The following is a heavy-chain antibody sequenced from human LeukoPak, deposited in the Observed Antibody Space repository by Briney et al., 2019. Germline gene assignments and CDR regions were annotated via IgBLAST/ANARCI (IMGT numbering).Heavy chain of an antibody. CDR2: ISYDGSNK. CDR3: AKITGYSSSWYPQRAFDY. J-gene: IGHJ4*02. CDR1: GFTFSSYG. Sequence: PGGSLRLSCAASGFTFSSYGMHWVRQAPGKGRGWVAVISYDGSNKYYADSVKGRFTISRDNSKNTLYLQMNSLRAEDTAVYYCAKITGYSSSWYPQRAFDYWGQGTLVTVSS. V-gene: IGHV3-30*18. D-gene: IGHD6-13*01.